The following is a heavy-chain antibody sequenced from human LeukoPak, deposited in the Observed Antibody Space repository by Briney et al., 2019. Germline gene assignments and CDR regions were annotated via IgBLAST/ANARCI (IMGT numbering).Heavy chain of an antibody. Sequence: ASVKVSCKASGGTVRRFGISWVRQAPGQGLEWMGGIIPIFGTTSYVQKFQGRVTINADESTSTAYMELSSLRSEDTAVYYCARVVTPKYSSSTSCYWKGWFDPWGQGTLVTVSS. D-gene: IGHD2-2*01. CDR1: GGTVRRFG. J-gene: IGHJ5*02. V-gene: IGHV1-69*13. CDR3: ARVVTPKYSSSTSCYWKGWFDP. CDR2: IIPIFGTT.